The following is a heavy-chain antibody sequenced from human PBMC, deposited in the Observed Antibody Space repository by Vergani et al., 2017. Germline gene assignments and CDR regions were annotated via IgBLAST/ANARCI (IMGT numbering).Heavy chain of an antibody. CDR3: ASIHDYSNQDAFDI. J-gene: IGHJ3*02. V-gene: IGHV4-4*07. D-gene: IGHD4-11*01. CDR2: IYTSGST. CDR1: GGSISSYY. Sequence: QVQLQESGPGLVKPSETLSLTCTVSGGSISSYYWSWIRQPAGKGLEWIGRIYTSGSTNYNPSLKSRVTMSVDTSKNQFSLKLSSLTAADTAVYYCASIHDYSNQDAFDIWGQGTMVTVSS.